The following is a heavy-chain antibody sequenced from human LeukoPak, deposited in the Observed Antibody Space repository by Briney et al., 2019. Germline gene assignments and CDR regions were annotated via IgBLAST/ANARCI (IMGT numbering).Heavy chain of an antibody. J-gene: IGHJ3*02. CDR3: ARDQVLAMIGVLQGAFDI. CDR1: GFTFSRYW. D-gene: IGHD3-22*01. Sequence: GESLRLSCAASGFTFSRYWMSWVRQAPGKGLEWVDNIKEDGSEKYYVDSVKGRFTISRDNAKKSLYLQMNSLRAEDTAVYYCARDQVLAMIGVLQGAFDIWGQGTMVTVSS. CDR2: IKEDGSEK. V-gene: IGHV3-7*01.